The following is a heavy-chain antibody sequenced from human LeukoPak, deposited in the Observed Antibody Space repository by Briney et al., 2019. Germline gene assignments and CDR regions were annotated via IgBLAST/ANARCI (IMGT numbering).Heavy chain of an antibody. D-gene: IGHD3-3*01. CDR3: ARGDYDFWSGKDYYYYMDV. J-gene: IGHJ6*03. V-gene: IGHV1-69*05. Sequence: ASVKVSCKASGGTFSSYAISWVRQAPGQGLEWMGGIIPIFGTANYAQKFQGRVTITTDESTSTAYMELSSLRSEDTAVYYCARGDYDFWSGKDYYYYMDVWGKGTTVTVSS. CDR2: IIPIFGTA. CDR1: GGTFSSYA.